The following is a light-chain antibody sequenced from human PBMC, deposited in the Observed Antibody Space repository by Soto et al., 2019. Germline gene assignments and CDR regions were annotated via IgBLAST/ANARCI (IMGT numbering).Light chain of an antibody. CDR2: GAS. Sequence: DIQMTQSPSSLSASVGDRVTITCRASQTISNYLNWYQQKSGKAPKVLIYGASRLQSGVPSRYSGSGVGTDFTLTISGLLPEDFATYYCQRSYSRPYRFGPGTKLEIK. CDR1: QTISNY. CDR3: QRSYSRPYR. V-gene: IGKV1-39*01. J-gene: IGKJ2*03.